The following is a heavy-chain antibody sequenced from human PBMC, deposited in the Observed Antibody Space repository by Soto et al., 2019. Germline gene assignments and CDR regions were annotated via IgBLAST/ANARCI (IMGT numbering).Heavy chain of an antibody. Sequence: ASVKVSCKASGYTFTSYSMQWVRQAPGQGLEWMGIINPSGDITNYAQKFQGGVTITADESTSTAYMELSSLRSEDTAVYYCARRSYDSSGYYYFDYWGQGTLVTVSS. D-gene: IGHD3-22*01. J-gene: IGHJ4*02. CDR1: GYTFTSYS. CDR3: ARRSYDSSGYYYFDY. CDR2: INPSGDIT. V-gene: IGHV1-46*01.